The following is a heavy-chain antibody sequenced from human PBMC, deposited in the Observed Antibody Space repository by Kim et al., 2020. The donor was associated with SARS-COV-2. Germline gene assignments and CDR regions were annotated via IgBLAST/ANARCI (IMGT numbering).Heavy chain of an antibody. Sequence: GGSLRLSCAASGFTFSSYAMSWVRQAPGKGLEWISAISGSGGSTYYADSVKGRFTISRDNSKNTLYLQMNSLRAEDTAVYYCAKAPSATDRRYYFDYWGQGTLVTVSS. J-gene: IGHJ4*02. CDR3: AKAPSATDRRYYFDY. CDR2: ISGSGGST. D-gene: IGHD1-26*01. V-gene: IGHV3-23*01. CDR1: GFTFSSYA.